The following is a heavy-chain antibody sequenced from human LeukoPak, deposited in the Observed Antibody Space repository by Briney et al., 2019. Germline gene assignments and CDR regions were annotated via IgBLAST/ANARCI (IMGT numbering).Heavy chain of an antibody. CDR2: IYTRGST. V-gene: IGHV4-4*07. CDR3: ARGGSYYDSSGYRFDY. Sequence: PSETLSLTCTVSDGSISTYYWSWIRQPAGKGLEWIGRIYTRGSTNYNPSLKTRVTISVDTSKNQFSLKLSSVTAADTAVYYCARGGSYYDSSGYRFDYWGQGTLVTVSS. J-gene: IGHJ4*02. D-gene: IGHD3-22*01. CDR1: DGSISTYY.